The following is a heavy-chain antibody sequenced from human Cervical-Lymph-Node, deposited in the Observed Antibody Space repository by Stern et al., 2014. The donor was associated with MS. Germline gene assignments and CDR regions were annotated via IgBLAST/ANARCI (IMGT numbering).Heavy chain of an antibody. J-gene: IGHJ4*02. CDR2: INAGNGNT. CDR1: GYTFTSYA. D-gene: IGHD3-3*01. CDR3: ARNSRVLRFLEWLLYY. Sequence: HVQLVQSGAEVTKPGASVKVSCKASGYTFTSYAMHWVRQAPGQRLEWMGWINAGNGNTKYSQKFQGRVTITRDTSASTAYMELSSLRSEDTAVYYCARNSRVLRFLEWLLYYWGQGTLVTVSS. V-gene: IGHV1-3*01.